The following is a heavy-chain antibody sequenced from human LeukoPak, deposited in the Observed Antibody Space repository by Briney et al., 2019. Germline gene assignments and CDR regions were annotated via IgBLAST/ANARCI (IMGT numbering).Heavy chain of an antibody. CDR3: ARVQYYDSSGYYGFWAFDL. CDR1: GFTFNNNW. V-gene: IGHV3-7*01. J-gene: IGHJ3*01. CDR2: INKDGTEK. D-gene: IGHD3-22*01. Sequence: GGSLRLSCVASGFTFNNNWMTWVRQAPGKGLQWVASINKDGTEKYYVDSVKGRFTISRDNTKNSLYLQMNSLRAEETAVYYCARVQYYDSSGYYGFWAFDLWGQGPMVTVSS.